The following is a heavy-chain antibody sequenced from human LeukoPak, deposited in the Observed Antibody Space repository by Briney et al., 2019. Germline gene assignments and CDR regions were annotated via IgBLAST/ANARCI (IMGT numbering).Heavy chain of an antibody. Sequence: ASVKVSRKASGYSFSNYGIGWARQAPGQGLEWMGWISTYTDDIKYAENLQGRLTMTTDAPTSTAYMELRSLRSDDTAVYYCARGEYSISHFGYWGQGTQVVVSS. CDR3: ARGEYSISHFGY. CDR1: GYSFSNYG. J-gene: IGHJ4*02. D-gene: IGHD6-6*01. CDR2: ISTYTDDI. V-gene: IGHV1-18*01.